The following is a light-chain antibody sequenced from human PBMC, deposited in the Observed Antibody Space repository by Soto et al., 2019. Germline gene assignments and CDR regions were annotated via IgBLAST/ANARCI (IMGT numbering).Light chain of an antibody. V-gene: IGKV1-5*01. CDR2: DAS. Sequence: DIQMTQSPSTLSASVGDRVTITCRASQSISSWLAGYQQKPGKAPKLLIYDASGLESGVPSRFSGSRSGTELTLTISSLQPDDFATYYCQQSNSYPYTFGQGTKLEIQ. CDR3: QQSNSYPYT. CDR1: QSISSW. J-gene: IGKJ2*01.